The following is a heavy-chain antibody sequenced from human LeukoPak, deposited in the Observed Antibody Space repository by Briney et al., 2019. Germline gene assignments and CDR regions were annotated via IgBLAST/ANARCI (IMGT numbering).Heavy chain of an antibody. V-gene: IGHV1-69*13. CDR3: ARAGDSNFDY. CDR2: IIPIFGTA. D-gene: IGHD1-26*01. J-gene: IGHJ4*02. Sequence: SVKVSCKASGYTFTSYGISWVRQAPGQGLEWMGGIIPIFGTANYAQKFQGRVTITADESTSTAYMELSSLRSEDTAVYYCARAGDSNFDYWGQGTLVTVSS. CDR1: GYTFTSYG.